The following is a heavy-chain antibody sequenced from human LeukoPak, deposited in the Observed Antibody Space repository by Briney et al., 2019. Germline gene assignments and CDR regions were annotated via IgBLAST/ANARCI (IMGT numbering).Heavy chain of an antibody. CDR1: GYTFTSYG. J-gene: IGHJ1*01. CDR3: ARDHVYYYDSSGYEQYFQQ. D-gene: IGHD3-22*01. CDR2: ISAYNGNT. V-gene: IGHV1-18*01. Sequence: EASVKVSCKASGYTFTSYGISWVRQAPGQGLEWMGWISAYNGNTNYAQKLQGRVTMTTDAPTSTAYMELRSLRTDDRAVYYGARDHVYYYDSSGYEQYFQQWGQGTLVTVPS.